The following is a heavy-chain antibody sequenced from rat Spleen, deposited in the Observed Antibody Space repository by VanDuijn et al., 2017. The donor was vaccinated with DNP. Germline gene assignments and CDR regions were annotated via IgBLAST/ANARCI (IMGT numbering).Heavy chain of an antibody. CDR2: IDSAGIT. Sequence: EVQLQESGPGLVKPSQSLSLTCSVTGYSITSGYRWSWIRKFPGNRLEWMGFIDSAGITNYNPSLKSRISITRDTSKNQLFLQVSSVTTEDTATYYCARWPGYNPPYAMDAWGQGTSVTVSS. CDR3: ARWPGYNPPYAMDA. J-gene: IGHJ4*01. V-gene: IGHV3-3*01. CDR1: GYSITSGYR. D-gene: IGHD1-4*01.